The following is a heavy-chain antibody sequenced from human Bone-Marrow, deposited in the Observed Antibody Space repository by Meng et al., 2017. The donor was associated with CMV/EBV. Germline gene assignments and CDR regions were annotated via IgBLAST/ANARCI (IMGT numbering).Heavy chain of an antibody. CDR2: IYSGGST. V-gene: IGHV3-53*01. CDR3: AREADGSGYNWFDP. J-gene: IGHJ5*02. CDR1: GFTFSNAW. Sequence: GESLKISCAASGFTFSNAWMSWVRQAPGKGLEWVSVIYSGGSTYCADSVKGRFTISRDNSKNTLYLQMNSLRAEDTAVYYCAREADGSGYNWFDPWGQGTQVTVSS. D-gene: IGHD3-10*01.